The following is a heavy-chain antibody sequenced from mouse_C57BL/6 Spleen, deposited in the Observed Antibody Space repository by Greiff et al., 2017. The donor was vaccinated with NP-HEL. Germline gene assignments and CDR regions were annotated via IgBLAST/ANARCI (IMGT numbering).Heavy chain of an antibody. D-gene: IGHD1-1*01. CDR1: GFTFSSYA. CDR2: ISDGGSYT. V-gene: IGHV5-4*01. J-gene: IGHJ2*01. Sequence: EVQLVESGGGLVKPGGSLKLSCAASGFTFSSYAMSWVRQTPEKRLEWVATISDGGSYTYYPDNVKGRFPISRDNAKNNLYLQMSHLKSEDTAMYYCARDNYGSSFYFDYWGKGTTLTVSS. CDR3: ARDNYGSSFYFDY.